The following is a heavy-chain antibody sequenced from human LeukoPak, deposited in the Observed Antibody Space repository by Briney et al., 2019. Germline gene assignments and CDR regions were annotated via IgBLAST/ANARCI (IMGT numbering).Heavy chain of an antibody. J-gene: IGHJ6*03. Sequence: PSETLSLTCAVYGGSFSGYYWSWIRQPPGKGLEWIGEINHSGSTNYNPSLKSRVTISVDTSKNQFSLKLSSVTAADTAVYYCARRPSVLRYFDWLRYYMDVWGKGTTVTVSS. D-gene: IGHD3-9*01. V-gene: IGHV4-34*01. CDR3: ARRPSVLRYFDWLRYYMDV. CDR1: GGSFSGYY. CDR2: INHSGST.